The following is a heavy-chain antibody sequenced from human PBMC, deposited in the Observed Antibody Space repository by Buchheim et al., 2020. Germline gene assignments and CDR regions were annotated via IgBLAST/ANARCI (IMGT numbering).Heavy chain of an antibody. Sequence: QVQLQESGPGLVKPSETLSLTCTVSGGSISSYYWSWIRQPQGKGLEWIGYIYYSGSTNYTPSLKSRFTISVDTSKNQFSLKLSSVTAADTAVYYCARERIAAAGTAWFDPWGQGTL. V-gene: IGHV4-59*12. J-gene: IGHJ5*02. CDR1: GGSISSYY. D-gene: IGHD6-13*01. CDR2: IYYSGST. CDR3: ARERIAAAGTAWFDP.